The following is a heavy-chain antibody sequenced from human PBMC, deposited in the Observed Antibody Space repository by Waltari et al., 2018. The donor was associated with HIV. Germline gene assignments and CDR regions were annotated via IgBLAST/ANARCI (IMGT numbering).Heavy chain of an antibody. CDR1: GGSSTHFY. D-gene: IGHD3-10*01. Sequence: QVQLQQWGAGLLKPSETLSLTCSVYGGSSTHFYWNWIRQTPDAGLQWIGEIHHGGDTNVNPSRKSRVIMSIDTSKYEISLNWTSVSVADTALYFCARRGSSASPLTLWGRGSRVTVSS. CDR2: IHHGGDT. J-gene: IGHJ4*02. CDR3: ARRGSSASPLTL. V-gene: IGHV4-34*01.